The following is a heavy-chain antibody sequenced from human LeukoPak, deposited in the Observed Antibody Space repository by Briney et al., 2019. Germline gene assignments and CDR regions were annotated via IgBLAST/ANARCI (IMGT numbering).Heavy chain of an antibody. CDR3: ARGSIGYCSSTSCYVRKPFDY. Sequence: GSSVKVSCKASGGTFSSYTISWVRQAAGKGLEWMGRIIPILGIANYAQKFQGRVTITADKSTSTAYMELSSLRSEDTAVYYCARGSIGYCSSTSCYVRKPFDYWGQGTLFTVSS. J-gene: IGHJ4*02. CDR1: GGTFSSYT. CDR2: IIPILGIA. V-gene: IGHV1-69*02. D-gene: IGHD2-2*01.